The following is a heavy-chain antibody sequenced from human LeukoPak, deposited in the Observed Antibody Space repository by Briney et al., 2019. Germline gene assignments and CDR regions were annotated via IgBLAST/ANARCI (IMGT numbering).Heavy chain of an antibody. CDR3: ARLFVDTAMVRAYYFDY. D-gene: IGHD5-18*01. CDR2: IYHSGST. J-gene: IGHJ4*02. CDR1: GYSISSGYY. V-gene: IGHV4-38-2*01. Sequence: SETLSLTCAVSGYSISSGYYWGWIRQPPGKGLEWIGSIYHSGSTYYNPSLKSRVTISVDTSTNQFSLKLSSVTAADTAVYYCARLFVDTAMVRAYYFDYWGQGTLVTVSS.